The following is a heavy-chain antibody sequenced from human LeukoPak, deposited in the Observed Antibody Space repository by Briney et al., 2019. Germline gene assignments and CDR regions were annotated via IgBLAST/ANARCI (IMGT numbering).Heavy chain of an antibody. D-gene: IGHD4-11*01. CDR1: GYTFTSYA. J-gene: IGHJ4*02. CDR2: TNVGNDYT. Sequence: ASVKVSCKASGYTFTSYAIQWVRQAPGQRLEWMGWTNVGNDYTESSQKFQDRLTITSDTTATTVYMELSSLRSEDTAVYYCARDDFSTYPGLNYFDYWGQGSLVTVSS. CDR3: ARDDFSTYPGLNYFDY. V-gene: IGHV1-3*01.